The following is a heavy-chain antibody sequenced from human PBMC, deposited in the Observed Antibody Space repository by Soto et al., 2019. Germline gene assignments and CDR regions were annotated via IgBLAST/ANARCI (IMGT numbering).Heavy chain of an antibody. D-gene: IGHD3-10*01. CDR1: GGTFSSYA. V-gene: IGHV1-69*13. J-gene: IGHJ4*02. Sequence: GASVKVSCKASGGTFSSYAISWVRQAPGQGLEWMGGIIPIFGTANYAQKFQGRVTITADESTSTAYMELSSLRSEDTAVYYCATAYYYGSGVINWGQGTLVTVSS. CDR2: IIPIFGTA. CDR3: ATAYYYGSGVIN.